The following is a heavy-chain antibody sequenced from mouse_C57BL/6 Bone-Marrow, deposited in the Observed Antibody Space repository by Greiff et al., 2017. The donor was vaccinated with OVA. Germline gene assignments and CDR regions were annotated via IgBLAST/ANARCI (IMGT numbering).Heavy chain of an antibody. V-gene: IGHV14-4*01. J-gene: IGHJ1*03. Sequence: EVKLQESGAELVRPGASVKLSCTASGFNIKDDYMHWVKQRPEQGLEWIGWIDPENGDTEYASKFQGKATITADTSSNTAYLQLSSLTSEDTAVYYCTTPSYYSNYVDWYFDVWGTGTTATVSS. D-gene: IGHD2-5*01. CDR3: TTPSYYSNYVDWYFDV. CDR1: GFNIKDDY. CDR2: IDPENGDT.